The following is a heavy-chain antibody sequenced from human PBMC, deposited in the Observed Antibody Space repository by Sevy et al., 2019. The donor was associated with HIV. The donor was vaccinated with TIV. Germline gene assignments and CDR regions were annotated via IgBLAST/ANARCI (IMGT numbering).Heavy chain of an antibody. Sequence: SETLSLTCTVSGGSISSYYWSWIRQPPGKGLEWIGYIYYSGSTNYNPSLKSRVTISVDTSKNQFSLKLSSVTAADTAVYYCARQNYDFWSGYLTWFDPWGQGTLVTVSS. CDR3: ARQNYDFWSGYLTWFDP. CDR2: IYYSGST. CDR1: GGSISSYY. V-gene: IGHV4-59*01. D-gene: IGHD3-3*01. J-gene: IGHJ5*02.